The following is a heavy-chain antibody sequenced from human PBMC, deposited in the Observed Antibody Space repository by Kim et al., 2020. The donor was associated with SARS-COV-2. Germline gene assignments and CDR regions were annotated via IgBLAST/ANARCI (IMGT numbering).Heavy chain of an antibody. D-gene: IGHD6-13*01. J-gene: IGHJ4*02. CDR1: GGSVSSGSYY. Sequence: SETLSLTCTVSGGSVSSGSYYWSWIRQPPGKGLEWIGYIYYSGSTNYNPSLKSRVTISVDTSKNQFSLKLSSVTAADTAVYYCARDSDSSWYGGQGTLVTVSS. CDR3: ARDSDSSWY. V-gene: IGHV4-61*01. CDR2: IYYSGST.